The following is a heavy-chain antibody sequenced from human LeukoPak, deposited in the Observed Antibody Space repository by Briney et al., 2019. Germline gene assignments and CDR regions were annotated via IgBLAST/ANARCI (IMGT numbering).Heavy chain of an antibody. D-gene: IGHD3-22*01. J-gene: IGHJ4*02. CDR3: ASHYYDSSGSF. Sequence: GGSLRPSCAASGFTVSSNYMSWVRQAPGKGLEWVSVIYSGGSTYYADSVKGRFTISRDNSKNTLYLQMNSLRAEDTAVYYCASHYYDSSGSFWGQGTLVTVSS. CDR2: IYSGGST. CDR1: GFTVSSNY. V-gene: IGHV3-66*04.